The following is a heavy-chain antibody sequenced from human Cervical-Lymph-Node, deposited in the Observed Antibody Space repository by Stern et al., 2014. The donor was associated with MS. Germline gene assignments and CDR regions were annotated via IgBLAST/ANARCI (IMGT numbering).Heavy chain of an antibody. V-gene: IGHV4-39*01. CDR2: VYYSGPT. CDR1: GDSISSYTHY. CDR3: AKHACTGAACPFDL. J-gene: IGHJ4*02. Sequence: QVQLQESGPGLVKPSETLSLTCAVSGDSISSYTHYWAWIRQTPGKGLEWIGSVYYSGPTYYNPPLKSRVTIPVDTSKNHFPLGLTSVTAADTAVYYCAKHACTGAACPFDLWGQGTLVTVSS. D-gene: IGHD2-8*02.